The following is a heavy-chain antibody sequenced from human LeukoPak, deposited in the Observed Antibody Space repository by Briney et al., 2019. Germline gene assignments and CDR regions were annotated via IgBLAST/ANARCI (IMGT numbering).Heavy chain of an antibody. D-gene: IGHD6-6*01. V-gene: IGHV4-4*07. J-gene: IGHJ4*02. CDR1: GGSISSYY. CDR3: ARVYSSSSGTTFDY. CDR2: IYTSGST. Sequence: SETLSLTCTVSGGSISSYYWSWIRQPAGKGLEWIGRIYTSGSTNYNPSLKSRVTMSVDTSKNQFSLNLTSVTAADTAVYYCARVYSSSSGTTFDYWGQGALVTVSS.